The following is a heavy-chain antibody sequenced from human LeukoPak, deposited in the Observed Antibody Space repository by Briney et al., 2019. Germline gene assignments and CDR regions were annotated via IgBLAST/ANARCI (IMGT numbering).Heavy chain of an antibody. CDR2: IYYSGST. Sequence: SQTLSLTCTVSGGSISSGDYYWSWIRQPPGKGLEWIGYIYYSGSTYYNPSLKSRVTVSVGTSKNLFSLKLSSVTATDTAVYYCARDLKQGYSYGYFDYWGQGTLVTVSS. D-gene: IGHD5-18*01. CDR1: GGSISSGDYY. J-gene: IGHJ4*02. CDR3: ARDLKQGYSYGYFDY. V-gene: IGHV4-30-4*01.